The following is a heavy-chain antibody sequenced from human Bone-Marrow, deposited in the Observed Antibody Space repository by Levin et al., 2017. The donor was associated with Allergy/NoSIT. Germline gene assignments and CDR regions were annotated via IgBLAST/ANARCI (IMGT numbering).Heavy chain of an antibody. V-gene: IGHV3-48*03. CDR1: GFTFSSYE. CDR3: ARGSVVAADNDAFDI. J-gene: IGHJ3*02. Sequence: GESLKISCAASGFTFSSYEMNWVRQAPGKGLEWVSYISSSGSTIYYADSVKGRFTISRDNAKNSLYLQMNSLRAEDTAVYYCARGSVVAADNDAFDIWGQGTMVTVSS. D-gene: IGHD2-15*01. CDR2: ISSSGSTI.